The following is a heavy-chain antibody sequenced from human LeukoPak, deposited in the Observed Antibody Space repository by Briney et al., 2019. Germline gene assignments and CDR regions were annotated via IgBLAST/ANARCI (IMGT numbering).Heavy chain of an antibody. CDR1: GGSFSGYY. J-gene: IGHJ4*02. V-gene: IGHV4-34*01. CDR2: INHSGST. D-gene: IGHD1-26*01. CDR3: AKYIVGATLYYFDY. Sequence: SETLSLTCAVYGGSFSGYYWSWIRQPPGKGLEWIGEINHSGSTNYNPSLKSRVTISVDTSKNQFSLKLSSVTAADTAVYYCAKYIVGATLYYFDYWGQGTLVTVSS.